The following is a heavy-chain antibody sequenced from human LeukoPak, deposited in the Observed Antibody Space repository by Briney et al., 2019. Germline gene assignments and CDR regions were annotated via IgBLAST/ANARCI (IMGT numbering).Heavy chain of an antibody. Sequence: GGSLRLSCAASGFTFSRYSMNWVRQAPGKGLEWVAYIEYDGTDTHFADSVRGRFTISRDTSEDTLYLQIITLRAVDTAVYYCARNRLRATATYMDVWGKGTTVTVSS. D-gene: IGHD2-15*01. V-gene: IGHV3-30*02. CDR3: ARNRLRATATYMDV. CDR2: IEYDGTDT. J-gene: IGHJ6*04. CDR1: GFTFSRYS.